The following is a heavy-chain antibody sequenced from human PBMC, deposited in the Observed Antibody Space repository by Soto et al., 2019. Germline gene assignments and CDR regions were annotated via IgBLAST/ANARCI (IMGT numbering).Heavy chain of an antibody. V-gene: IGHV3-23*01. J-gene: IGHJ6*02. CDR1: GLPFSTSA. D-gene: IGHD1-26*01. CDR2: ISATSDAA. CDR3: GKYSGSYPFINGLAV. Sequence: GGSLRLSCVASGLPFSTSAMNWVRQAPGKGLEWVSIISATSDAAYYAESVKGRFTSSRDNSKNTLYLQMNSLRAEDTAVYYCGKYSGSYPFINGLAVWGQGTTVTVSS.